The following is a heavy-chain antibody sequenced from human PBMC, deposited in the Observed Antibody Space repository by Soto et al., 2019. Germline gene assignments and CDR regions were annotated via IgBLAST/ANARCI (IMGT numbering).Heavy chain of an antibody. V-gene: IGHV1-18*01. CDR1: GYTFTSYG. Sequence: QVQLVQSGAEVKKPGASVKVSCKASGYTFTSYGISWVRQAPGQGLEWMGWISAYNGNTNYAQKLQGRVTMTTDTSTGTADRELGSRRLDDAAVYYCAGGLGYRGSETDYWGKGTLVTVSS. CDR2: ISAYNGNT. J-gene: IGHJ4*02. CDR3: AGGLGYRGSETDY. D-gene: IGHD1-26*01.